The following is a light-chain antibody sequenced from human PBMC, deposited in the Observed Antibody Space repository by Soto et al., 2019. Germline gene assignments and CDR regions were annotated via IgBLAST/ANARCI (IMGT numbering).Light chain of an antibody. CDR1: QSISGW. Sequence: IHMTHSPSTLSASLGDIVTITFRASQSISGWLAWYQQKPGKAPKLLIYAASSLQSGVPSRFNGSGSGTDFTLTISNLQPEDFATYYCQQYDKFPITFGQGTRLEIK. V-gene: IGKV1-5*01. CDR3: QQYDKFPIT. J-gene: IGKJ5*01. CDR2: AAS.